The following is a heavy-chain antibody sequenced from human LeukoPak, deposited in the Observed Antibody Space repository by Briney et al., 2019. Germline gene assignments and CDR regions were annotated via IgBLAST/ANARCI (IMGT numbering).Heavy chain of an antibody. CDR3: ARSAGLKSTYYDYVWGSYRYPFDFDY. Sequence: ASVKVSCKASGYTFTGYYMHWVRQAPGQGLEWMGWINPNSGDTNYAQKFQGRVTMTRDTSISTAYMELSRLRSDDTAVYYCARSAGLKSTYYDYVWGSYRYPFDFDYWGQGTLVTVSS. J-gene: IGHJ4*02. CDR1: GYTFTGYY. D-gene: IGHD3-16*02. V-gene: IGHV1-2*02. CDR2: INPNSGDT.